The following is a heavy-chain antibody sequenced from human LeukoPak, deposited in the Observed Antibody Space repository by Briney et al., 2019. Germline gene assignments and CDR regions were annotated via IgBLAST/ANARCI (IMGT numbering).Heavy chain of an antibody. CDR2: IYHSGRT. Sequence: SETLSLTRAVYGGSFCAYYWSWIRHPPGKGLEWSGEIYHSGRTNYNPSLKSRVTISVDTSKNQFSLKLSSVTAADTAVYYCARDTLRRAGRPVYVDYWGQETQVTVSS. V-gene: IGHV4-34*01. CDR1: GGSFCAYY. J-gene: IGHJ4*02. CDR3: ARDTLRRAGRPVYVDY. D-gene: IGHD6-6*01.